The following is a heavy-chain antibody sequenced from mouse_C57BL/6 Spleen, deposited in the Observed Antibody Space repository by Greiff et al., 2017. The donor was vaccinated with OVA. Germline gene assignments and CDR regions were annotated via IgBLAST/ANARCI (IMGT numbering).Heavy chain of an antibody. CDR3: AKLLIYYDYLDYAMDY. J-gene: IGHJ4*01. V-gene: IGHV2-3*01. CDR1: GFSLTSYG. D-gene: IGHD2-4*01. Sequence: VKVVESGPGLVAPSQSLSITCTVSGFSLTSYGVSWVRQPPGKGLEWLGVIWGDGSTNYHSAPISRLSISKDNSKSQVCLKLNSLQTDDTATYYCAKLLIYYDYLDYAMDYWGQGTSVTVSS. CDR2: IWGDGST.